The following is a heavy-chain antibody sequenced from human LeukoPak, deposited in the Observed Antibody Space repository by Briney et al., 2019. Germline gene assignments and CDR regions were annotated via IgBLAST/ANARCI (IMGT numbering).Heavy chain of an antibody. Sequence: GGSLRLSCAVSGFTFDDYAMHWVRQVPGKGLEWVSGINWNSDSIGYADSVKGRFTTSRDNAKNTLYLQMNSLRAEDTAVYYCAGQRWLQSDFDYWGQGTLVTVSS. J-gene: IGHJ4*02. CDR3: AGQRWLQSDFDY. CDR2: INWNSDSI. V-gene: IGHV3-9*01. CDR1: GFTFDDYA. D-gene: IGHD5-24*01.